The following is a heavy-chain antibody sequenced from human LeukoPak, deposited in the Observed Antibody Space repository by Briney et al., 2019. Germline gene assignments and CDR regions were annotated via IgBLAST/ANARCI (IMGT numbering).Heavy chain of an antibody. CDR2: TYSSGST. V-gene: IGHV3-53*01. CDR3: ARTNDAFDI. J-gene: IGHJ3*02. D-gene: IGHD2-8*01. Sequence: GGSLRLSCAASGFTVTSNYMSWVRQAPGKGLEWVSFTYSSGSTYYADSVKGRFTISRDNSKNTLYLQMNSLRAEDTAVYFCARTNDAFDIWGQGTMVTVS. CDR1: GFTVTSNY.